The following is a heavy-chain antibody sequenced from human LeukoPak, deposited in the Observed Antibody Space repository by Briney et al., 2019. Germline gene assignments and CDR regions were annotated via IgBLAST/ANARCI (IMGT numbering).Heavy chain of an antibody. CDR1: VYTFTSYA. D-gene: IGHD3-9*01. CDR3: ARHLYYDILTGFPALAFDI. CDR2: INTNTGNP. V-gene: IGHV7-4-1*02. J-gene: IGHJ3*02. Sequence: ASVKVSCKASVYTFTSYAMNWVRQAPGQGLEWMGWINTNTGNPTYAQGFTGRFVFSLDTSVSTAYLQISSLKAEDTAVYYCARHLYYDILTGFPALAFDIWGQGTMVTVSS.